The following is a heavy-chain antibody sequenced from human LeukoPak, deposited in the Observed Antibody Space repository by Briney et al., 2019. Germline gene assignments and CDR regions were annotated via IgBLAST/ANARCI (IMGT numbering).Heavy chain of an antibody. CDR1: GDSLNSYY. Sequence: SETLSLTCTVSGDSLNSYYWSWIRQPPGEGLQWFGYIFYSGSSNYNASLRSRVAISVDTSKNQFSLKLTSVTAADTAVYYCAGRAARFFDYWGQRILVTVSS. V-gene: IGHV4-59*01. D-gene: IGHD6-25*01. CDR2: IFYSGSS. J-gene: IGHJ4*02. CDR3: AGRAARFFDY.